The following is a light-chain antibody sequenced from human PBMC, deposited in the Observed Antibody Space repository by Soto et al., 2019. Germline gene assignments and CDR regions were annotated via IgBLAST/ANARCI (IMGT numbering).Light chain of an antibody. V-gene: IGKV1-5*01. J-gene: IGKJ2*01. Sequence: DIQMTQSPSTLSASVGDRVTITCRASQSISTWLAWYQEKPGKAPKLLIYDGSSLGSGVPSRFSGSGSGTELTLTISSVQPEDFATYYCQQYNANFDQETRLEIK. CDR2: DGS. CDR3: QQYNAN. CDR1: QSISTW.